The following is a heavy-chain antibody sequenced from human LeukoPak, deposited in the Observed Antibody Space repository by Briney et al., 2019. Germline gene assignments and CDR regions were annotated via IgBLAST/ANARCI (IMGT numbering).Heavy chain of an antibody. V-gene: IGHV3-30*02. CDR3: SKDRQTITIFGVVNAPRANFDY. CDR1: GFSYSRYV. D-gene: IGHD3-3*01. J-gene: IGHJ4*02. Sequence: GGSLRLSCAASGFSYSRYVIHWVRQAPAKGLAWVAFIRYDGSNKNYADSVKGRFTISRDNFMKTEYLQINRLRADDTDVCFFSKDRQTITIFGVVNAPRANFDYWGQGTLVTVSS. CDR2: IRYDGSNK.